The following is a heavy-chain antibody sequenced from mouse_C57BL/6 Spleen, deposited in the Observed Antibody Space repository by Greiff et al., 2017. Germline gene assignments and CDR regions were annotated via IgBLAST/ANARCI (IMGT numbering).Heavy chain of an antibody. J-gene: IGHJ2*01. D-gene: IGHD1-1*01. CDR1: GYTFTSSG. CDR3: GRDDNTVVDPFDY. Sequence: QVQLQQSGAELARPGASVKLSCKASGYTFTSSGLSSVKQRTGQGLEWIGEIYPRSGNTYYNEEFKGKATLTADKSSSTAYMRLRSLASEYYAVYLCGRDDNTVVDPFDYWGQGTTLTVSS. V-gene: IGHV1-81*01. CDR2: IYPRSGNT.